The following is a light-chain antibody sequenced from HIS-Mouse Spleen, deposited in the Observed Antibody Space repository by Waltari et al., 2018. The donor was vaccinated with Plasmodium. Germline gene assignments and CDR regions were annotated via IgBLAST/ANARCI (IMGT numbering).Light chain of an antibody. Sequence: SYELTQPPSVSVSPGQTARITCSGAALPKKYAYWYQQKSGQAPVLFIYEDSKRPSGIPERFSGSRSGRMATLTISGAQVEDEADYYCYSTDSSGNHRVFGGGTKLTVL. CDR3: YSTDSSGNHRV. V-gene: IGLV3-10*01. CDR2: EDS. CDR1: ALPKKY. J-gene: IGLJ3*02.